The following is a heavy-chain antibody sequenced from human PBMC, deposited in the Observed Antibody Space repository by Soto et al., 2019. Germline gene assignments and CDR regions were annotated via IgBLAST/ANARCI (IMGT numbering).Heavy chain of an antibody. CDR1: GFTFSSYN. Sequence: EVQLVESGGGLVKPGGSLRLSCGASGFTFSSYNRNWVRQAPGKGLEWVSGITTGGEYRVYADSVKGRFTISRDNANNSVYLEMRSLRVEDTAVYYCARERQLVQDWFDPWGQGTQVTVSS. CDR3: ARERQLVQDWFDP. J-gene: IGHJ5*02. V-gene: IGHV3-21*06. CDR2: ITTGGEYR. D-gene: IGHD6-13*01.